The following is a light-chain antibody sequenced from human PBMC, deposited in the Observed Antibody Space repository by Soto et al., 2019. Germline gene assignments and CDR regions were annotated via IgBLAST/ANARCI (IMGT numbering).Light chain of an antibody. Sequence: SALTQPASVSGSPGQSITISCTGTSSDFGGYNYVSWYQQHPGKAPKLMIYDVSNRPSGVSNRFSGSKSGNTASLTISGLQAEDEADYYCSSYTSSSTPLVFGTGTKVTVL. CDR3: SSYTSSSTPLV. CDR1: SSDFGGYNY. V-gene: IGLV2-14*01. CDR2: DVS. J-gene: IGLJ1*01.